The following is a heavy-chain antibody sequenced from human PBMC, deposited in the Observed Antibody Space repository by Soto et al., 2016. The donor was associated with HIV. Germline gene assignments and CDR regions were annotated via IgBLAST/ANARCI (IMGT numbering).Heavy chain of an antibody. CDR2: IYHNGNS. Sequence: QMQLQESGPGLVKPSQTLSLTCTVSGGSITSGGYHWNWIRQRPGKGLEWIGYIYHNGNSYYNPSLKSRVSISEDTSSNQFSLQLSSVTAADTAVFFCARGSTWKNFEDWGQGTLVTVSS. J-gene: IGHJ4*02. CDR1: GGSITSGGYH. CDR3: ARGSTWKNFED. D-gene: IGHD1-1*01. V-gene: IGHV4-31*03.